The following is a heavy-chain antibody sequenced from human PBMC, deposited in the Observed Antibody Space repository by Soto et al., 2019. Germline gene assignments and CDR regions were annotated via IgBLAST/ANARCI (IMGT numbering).Heavy chain of an antibody. V-gene: IGHV1-2*04. J-gene: IGHJ6*02. CDR1: GYTFTGYY. CDR3: AREPTPVWVPAAKDYYYYYGMDV. D-gene: IGHD2-2*01. CDR2: INPNSGGT. Sequence: GASVKVSCKASGYTFTGYYMHWVRQAPGQGLEWMGWINPNSGGTNYAQKFQGWVTMTRDTSISTAYMELSRLRSDDTAVYYCAREPTPVWVPAAKDYYYYYGMDVWGQGTTVTVS.